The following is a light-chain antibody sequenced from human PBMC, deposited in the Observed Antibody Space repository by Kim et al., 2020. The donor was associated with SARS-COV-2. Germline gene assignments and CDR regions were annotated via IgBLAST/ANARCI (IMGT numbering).Light chain of an antibody. CDR1: ALPENY. J-gene: IGLJ2*01. CDR2: EDN. CDR3: YSTDSSGDHRV. V-gene: IGLV3-10*01. Sequence: SYELTQPPSVSVSPGQTARIICSGDALPENYAYWYQQKSGQAPVLVIYEDNKRPSGIPERFSGSSSGTMATLTIRGAQVEDEADYYCYSTDSSGDHRVFGGGTQLTVL.